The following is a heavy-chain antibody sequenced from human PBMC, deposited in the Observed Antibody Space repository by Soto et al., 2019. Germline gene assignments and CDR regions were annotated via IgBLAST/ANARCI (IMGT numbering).Heavy chain of an antibody. Sequence: QVQLVQPGAEVRKPGASVKVSCKASGGIFTNFDFNWVRQATGQGLEWIGWMRANSGDTGHDQKFQGRVRMTRDTSMSTAYMELSSLRAEDTAVYYCARYIYGQGFQAWGQGTLVFVSS. CDR1: GGIFTNFD. CDR2: MRANSGDT. D-gene: IGHD3-3*02. CDR3: ARYIYGQGFQA. V-gene: IGHV1-8*01. J-gene: IGHJ5*02.